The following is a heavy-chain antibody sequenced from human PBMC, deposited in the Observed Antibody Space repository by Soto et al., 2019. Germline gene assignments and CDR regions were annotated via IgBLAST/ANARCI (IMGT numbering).Heavy chain of an antibody. CDR1: GFSLTTDGVG. CDR2: IYWDDDK. V-gene: IGHV2-5*02. D-gene: IGHD3-3*01. Sequence: QITLKESGPTLVKPTQTLTLTCTFSGFSLTTDGVGVGWIRQPPGKALEWLAVIYWDDDKRYSPSLKSRLTITKDTSKNHVVLTMTNMDPVDTATYYCAHGVGSGNSAYFHHWGQGTLVTVSS. CDR3: AHGVGSGNSAYFHH. J-gene: IGHJ1*01.